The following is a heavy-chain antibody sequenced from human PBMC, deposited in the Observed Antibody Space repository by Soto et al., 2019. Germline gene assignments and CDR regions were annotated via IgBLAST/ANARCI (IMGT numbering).Heavy chain of an antibody. CDR1: GFTFSSYG. D-gene: IGHD3-22*01. Sequence: SLRLSCAASGFTFSSYGMHWVRQAPGKGLEWVGVIWYDGSNKYYADSVKGRFTISRDNSKNTLYLQMNSLRAEDTAVYYCARGYYDSSGTSPDRCDYWGQGTLVTVSS. V-gene: IGHV3-33*01. CDR2: IWYDGSNK. CDR3: ARGYYDSSGTSPDRCDY. J-gene: IGHJ4*02.